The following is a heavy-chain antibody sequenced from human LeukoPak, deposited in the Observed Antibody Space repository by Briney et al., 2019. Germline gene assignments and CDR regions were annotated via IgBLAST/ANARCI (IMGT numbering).Heavy chain of an antibody. D-gene: IGHD4-17*01. J-gene: IGHJ4*02. CDR3: AREMWTTVTGRPASNFDY. CDR2: IIPIFCTA. CDR1: GGTFSSYA. Sequence: SVKVSCKASGGTFSSYAISWVRQAPGQGLEWMGGIIPIFCTANYAQKFQGRVTITADESTSTAYMELSSLRSEDTAVYYCAREMWTTVTGRPASNFDYWGQGTLVTVSS. V-gene: IGHV1-69*13.